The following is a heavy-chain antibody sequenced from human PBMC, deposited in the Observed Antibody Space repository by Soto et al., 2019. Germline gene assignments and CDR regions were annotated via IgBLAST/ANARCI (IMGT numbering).Heavy chain of an antibody. CDR2: IHSSGST. CDR3: ARDQGVAAAGINWLDP. D-gene: IGHD6-13*01. V-gene: IGHV4-4*07. Sequence: SETLSLTCTVSGASMNSYHWSWIRQPAGKGLEWIGHIHSSGSTNYNPSLKSRVTMSVDTSKNQFSLRLMSLTAADTAVYYCARDQGVAAAGINWLDPCGQGSLVTVSS. CDR1: GASMNSYH. J-gene: IGHJ5*02.